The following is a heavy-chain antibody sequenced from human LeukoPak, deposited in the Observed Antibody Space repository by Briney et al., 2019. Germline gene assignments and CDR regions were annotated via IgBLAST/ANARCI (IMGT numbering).Heavy chain of an antibody. CDR2: ILSKSEGGTA. V-gene: IGHV3-15*01. Sequence: GGSLRLSCAASGFTFSDYYMSWVRQAPGKGLEWVGRILSKSEGGTADYSSPVKGRFTISRDDSKNTLYLQMDSLKTEDTAIYYCTTESYDTWGQGTLVTVSS. CDR3: TTESYDT. J-gene: IGHJ4*02. CDR1: GFTFSDYY. D-gene: IGHD3-16*01.